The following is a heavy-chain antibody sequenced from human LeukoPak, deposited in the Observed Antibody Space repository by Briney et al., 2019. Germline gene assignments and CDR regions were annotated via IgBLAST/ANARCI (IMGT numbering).Heavy chain of an antibody. CDR2: IYYSGST. J-gene: IGHJ3*01. CDR1: VGSISSYY. Sequence: PSETLSLTCTVSVGSISSYYWSWIRQPPGKGLEWIGYIYYSGSTKYNPSLKSRVTISVDTSKNQFSLKLSSVTAVDTAVYYCAREAQGYLGPFDLCGQGTMVTVSS. D-gene: IGHD6-13*01. V-gene: IGHV4-59*01. CDR3: AREAQGYLGPFDL.